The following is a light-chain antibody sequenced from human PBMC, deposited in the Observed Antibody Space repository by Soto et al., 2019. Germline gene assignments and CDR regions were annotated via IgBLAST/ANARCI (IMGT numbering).Light chain of an antibody. V-gene: IGKV1-5*01. Sequence: DIQMTQSPSTLSATAGDRVTITCRASQSISSWLAWYQQKPGKAPKLLIYDASNLESGVPSRFSGSGSGTEFTLSISSLQPDDFATYYCQHYYTYPWTFGQGTKVDI. CDR1: QSISSW. J-gene: IGKJ1*01. CDR2: DAS. CDR3: QHYYTYPWT.